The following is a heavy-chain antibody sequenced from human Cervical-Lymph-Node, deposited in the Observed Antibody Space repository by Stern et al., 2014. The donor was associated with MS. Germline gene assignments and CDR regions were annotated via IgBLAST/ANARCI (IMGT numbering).Heavy chain of an antibody. Sequence: EVQLVESGGGLQQPGGSLRLSCAASGFTFSNYAMSWVRQAPGKGLEWVSGISGSGGNTNYADSVKGRFTISRDNSKNTLYLQMYSLRAEDTAIYYCASSTIFGVFWGQGTLVTVSS. CDR3: ASSTIFGVF. J-gene: IGHJ4*02. D-gene: IGHD3-3*01. CDR2: ISGSGGNT. V-gene: IGHV3-23*04. CDR1: GFTFSNYA.